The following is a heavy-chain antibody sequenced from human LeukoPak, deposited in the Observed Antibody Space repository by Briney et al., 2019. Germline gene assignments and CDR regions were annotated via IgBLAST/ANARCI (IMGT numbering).Heavy chain of an antibody. J-gene: IGHJ4*02. Sequence: GGSLRLSCAASGFTFSSYWMHWVRQAPGKGLVWVSRINTDGSSTSYADSVKGRFTISRDNAKNTLYLQMNSLRVEDTAVYYCGASSGRYPYYFDYWGQGTLVTVSS. CDR2: INTDGSST. V-gene: IGHV3-74*01. CDR3: GASSGRYPYYFDY. CDR1: GFTFSSYW. D-gene: IGHD6-19*01.